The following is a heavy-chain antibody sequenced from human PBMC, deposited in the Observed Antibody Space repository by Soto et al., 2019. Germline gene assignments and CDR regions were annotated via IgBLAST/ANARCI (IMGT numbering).Heavy chain of an antibody. Sequence: GESLKISCAASGFTVSSNYMSWVRQAPGKGLEWVSVIYSGGSTYYADSVKGRFTISRDNSKNTLYLQMNSLRAEDTAVYYCARHVLRFLEWFPDAFDIWGQGTMVTVSS. CDR2: IYSGGST. J-gene: IGHJ3*02. CDR3: ARHVLRFLEWFPDAFDI. V-gene: IGHV3-53*01. D-gene: IGHD3-3*01. CDR1: GFTVSSNY.